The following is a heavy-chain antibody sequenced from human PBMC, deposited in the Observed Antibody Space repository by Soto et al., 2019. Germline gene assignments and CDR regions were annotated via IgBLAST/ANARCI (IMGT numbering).Heavy chain of an antibody. J-gene: IGHJ4*02. CDR3: ASSGFWSGYCLDY. Sequence: GGSLRLSCAASGFTFSSYGMHWVRQAPGKGLECVAVIWYDGSNKYYADSVKGRFTISRDNSKSTLYLQMNSLRAEDTAVYYCASSGFWSGYCLDYWGQGTLVTVSS. D-gene: IGHD3-3*01. CDR2: IWYDGSNK. CDR1: GFTFSSYG. V-gene: IGHV3-33*01.